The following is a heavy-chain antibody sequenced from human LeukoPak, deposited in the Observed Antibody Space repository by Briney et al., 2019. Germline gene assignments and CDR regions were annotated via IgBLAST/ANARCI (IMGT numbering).Heavy chain of an antibody. V-gene: IGHV3-13*01. Sequence: GGSLRLSCAAAGFTFSYYDFHWVRQATGKGLEWVSGIGTGGDTYYSGSVKGRFTISRENAKNSLYLQMNNLRAGDTAVYYCARGAAEGFDPWGQGTLVTVSS. CDR3: ARGAAEGFDP. J-gene: IGHJ5*02. CDR1: GFTFSYYD. CDR2: IGTGGDT. D-gene: IGHD6-25*01.